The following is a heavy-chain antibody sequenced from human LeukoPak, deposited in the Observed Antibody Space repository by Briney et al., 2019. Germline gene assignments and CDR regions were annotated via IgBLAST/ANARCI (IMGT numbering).Heavy chain of an antibody. J-gene: IGHJ4*02. V-gene: IGHV1-2*02. CDR3: ARGNDGSGSYYNVY. CDR2: INPNSGGT. CDR1: GYTFTGYY. Sequence: ASVKVSCKASGYTFTGYYMHWVRQAPGQGLEWMGWINPNSGGTNYAQKFQGRVTMTRDTSISTAYMELSRLRSDATAVYYCARGNDGSGSYYNVYWGQGTLVSVSS. D-gene: IGHD3-10*01.